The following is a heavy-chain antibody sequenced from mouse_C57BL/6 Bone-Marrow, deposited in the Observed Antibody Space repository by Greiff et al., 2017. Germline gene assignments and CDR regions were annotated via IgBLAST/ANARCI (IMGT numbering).Heavy chain of an antibody. Sequence: EVQLQQSGPGLVKPSQSLSLTCSVTGYSITSGYYWNWIRQFPGNKLECMGYISYDGSNNYNPSLKNRISITRDTSKNQFFLKLNSVTTEDTATYYWAREWIYYYGGFAYWGQGTLVTVSA. CDR3: AREWIYYYGGFAY. J-gene: IGHJ3*01. D-gene: IGHD1-1*01. CDR1: GYSITSGYY. V-gene: IGHV3-6*01. CDR2: ISYDGSN.